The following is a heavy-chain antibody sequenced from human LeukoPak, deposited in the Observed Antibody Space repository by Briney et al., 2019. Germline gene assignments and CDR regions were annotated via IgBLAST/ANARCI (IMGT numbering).Heavy chain of an antibody. CDR2: IYPGDSDT. CDR1: GYSFTSYW. J-gene: IGHJ4*02. V-gene: IGHV5-51*01. D-gene: IGHD3-16*02. Sequence: GESLKISCKGSGYSFTSYWIGWVRQLPGKGLEWMGIIYPGDSDTRYNPSFQGQVTISADKSISTAYLQWSSLKASDTAMYYCARLGAGLRLGELSSPYDYWGQGTLVTVSS. CDR3: ARLGAGLRLGELSSPYDY.